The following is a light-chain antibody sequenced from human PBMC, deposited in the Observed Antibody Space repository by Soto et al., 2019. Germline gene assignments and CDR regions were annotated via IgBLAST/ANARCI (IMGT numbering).Light chain of an antibody. Sequence: QLVLTQPPSVSGAPGQRVTISCTGSSSNIGAGYDVHWYQQLPGTAPKLLIYDNNNRPSGVPDRFSASKSGTSASLAITGLQAEDEADYYCQSYDSSLSGSVFGGGTKVTVL. J-gene: IGLJ3*02. CDR2: DNN. CDR1: SSNIGAGYD. V-gene: IGLV1-40*01. CDR3: QSYDSSLSGSV.